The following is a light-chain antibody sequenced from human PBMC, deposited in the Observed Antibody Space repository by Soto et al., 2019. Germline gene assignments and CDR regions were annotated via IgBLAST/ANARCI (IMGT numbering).Light chain of an antibody. CDR3: QQLNSYPRT. J-gene: IGKJ4*01. CDR2: AAS. V-gene: IGKV1-5*01. CDR1: ESISSW. Sequence: DIQMTQYPPTLSASAGDKVTITCRASESISSWLAWYQQKPGKAPKLLIYAASTLQSGVPSRFSGSGSGTEFTLTISSLQPEDFATYYCQQLNSYPRTFGGGAKV.